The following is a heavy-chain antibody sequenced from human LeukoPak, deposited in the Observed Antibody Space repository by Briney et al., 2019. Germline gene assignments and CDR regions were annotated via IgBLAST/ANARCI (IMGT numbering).Heavy chain of an antibody. D-gene: IGHD2-2*01. V-gene: IGHV1-3*01. Sequence: GASVKVSCKASGYTFTSYAMHWVRQAPGQRLEWMGWINAGNGNTKYSQKFQGRVTITRDTSASTAYIELSSLRSEDTAVYYCASLPEEYCSSTSCYYPFDYWGQGTLVTVSS. J-gene: IGHJ4*02. CDR3: ASLPEEYCSSTSCYYPFDY. CDR2: INAGNGNT. CDR1: GYTFTSYA.